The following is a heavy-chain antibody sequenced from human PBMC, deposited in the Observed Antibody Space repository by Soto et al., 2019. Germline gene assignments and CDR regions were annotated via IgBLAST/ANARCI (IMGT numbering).Heavy chain of an antibody. CDR3: ARGEAVADNWFDP. CDR1: GGSISSYY. CDR2: IYYSGST. Sequence: SETLSLTCTVSGGSISSYYWSWIRQPPGKGLECIGYIYYSGSTNYNPSLKSRVTISVDTSKNQFSLKLSSVTAADTAVYYCARGEAVADNWFDPWGQGTLVTVSS. D-gene: IGHD6-19*01. V-gene: IGHV4-59*12. J-gene: IGHJ5*02.